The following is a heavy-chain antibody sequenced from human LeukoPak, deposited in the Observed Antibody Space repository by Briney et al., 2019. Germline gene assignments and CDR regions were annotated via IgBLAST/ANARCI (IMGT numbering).Heavy chain of an antibody. J-gene: IGHJ5*02. V-gene: IGHV3-23*01. Sequence: GGSLRLSCAASGFTFNRYTMSWVRQAPAKGLEWVSAISDSGDTYYTDSVEGRSTISRDDSKNTLWLQMSSLRAEDTAVYYCARELEGSSIRWLDPWGQGILVTVSS. CDR3: ARELEGSSIRWLDP. CDR1: GFTFNRYT. CDR2: ISDSGDT. D-gene: IGHD2-2*01.